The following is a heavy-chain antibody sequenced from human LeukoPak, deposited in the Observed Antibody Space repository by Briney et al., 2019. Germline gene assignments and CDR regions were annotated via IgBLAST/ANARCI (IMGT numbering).Heavy chain of an antibody. CDR1: GGSVSSGSYY. CDR3: ARGLVVPAAMEDYYYGMDV. D-gene: IGHD2-2*01. J-gene: IGHJ6*02. CDR2: IYYSGST. Sequence: SETLSLTCTVSGGSVSSGSYYWSWIRQPPGKGLEWIGYIYYSGSTNYNPSLKSRVTISVDTSKNQFSLKLSSVTAADTAVYYCARGLVVPAAMEDYYYGMDVWGQGTTVTVSS. V-gene: IGHV4-61*01.